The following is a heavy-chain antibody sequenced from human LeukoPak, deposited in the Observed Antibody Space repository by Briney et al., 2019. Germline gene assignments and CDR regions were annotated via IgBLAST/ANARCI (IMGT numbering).Heavy chain of an antibody. CDR3: VRDGYNSLSSDFDY. D-gene: IGHD3-22*01. J-gene: IGHJ4*02. V-gene: IGHV7-4-1*02. CDR1: GYTFTGYY. Sequence: ASVKVSCKASGYTFTGYYIHWVRQTPGQGPEWVGWINTHTGNPSYAQGFTGRFVFSLDTSVSTAYLQISSLKAEDTAVYYCVRDGYNSLSSDFDYWGQGTLVTVSS. CDR2: INTHTGNP.